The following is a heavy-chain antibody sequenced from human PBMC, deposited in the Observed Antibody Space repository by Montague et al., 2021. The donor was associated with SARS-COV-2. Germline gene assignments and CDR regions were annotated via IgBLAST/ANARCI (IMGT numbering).Heavy chain of an antibody. Sequence: PALVKPTQTLTLTCTVSGDSVSRGSSYWSWIRQPPGKGPEWIGYIYYTGSRKYNSSLKSRLTISVDTSKNQFSLKLSSVTAADTAVYYCARHARGEGYTSWFDSWGQGTLVTVSS. J-gene: IGHJ5*01. D-gene: IGHD5-24*01. CDR3: ARHARGEGYTSWFDS. CDR1: GDSVSRGSSY. CDR2: IYYTGSR. V-gene: IGHV4-61*01.